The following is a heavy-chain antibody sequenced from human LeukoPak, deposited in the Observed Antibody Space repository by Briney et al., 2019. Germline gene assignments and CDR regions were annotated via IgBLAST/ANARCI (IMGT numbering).Heavy chain of an antibody. CDR3: AASTKHTAMVDY. V-gene: IGHV3-21*01. D-gene: IGHD5-18*01. J-gene: IGHJ4*02. CDR2: ICSSSSYI. CDR1: GFTFSSYS. Sequence: GGSLRLSCAASGFTFSSYSMNWVRQAPGKGLEWVSSICSSSSYIYYADSVKGRFTISRDNAKNSLSLQMNSLRAEDTAVYYCAASTKHTAMVDYWGQGTLVTVSS.